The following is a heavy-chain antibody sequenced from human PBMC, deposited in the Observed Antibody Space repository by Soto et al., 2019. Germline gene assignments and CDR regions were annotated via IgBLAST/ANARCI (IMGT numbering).Heavy chain of an antibody. CDR2: IYHSGST. Sequence: SETLSLTCAVSGGSISSGGYSWSWIRQPPGKGLEWIGYIYHSGSTYYNPSLKSRVTISVDTSKNQFSLKLSSVTAADTAVYYCARVRLDIVLVPAAMRAFDIWGQGTMVTVSS. V-gene: IGHV4-30-2*05. CDR3: ARVRLDIVLVPAAMRAFDI. J-gene: IGHJ3*02. D-gene: IGHD2-2*03. CDR1: GGSISSGGYS.